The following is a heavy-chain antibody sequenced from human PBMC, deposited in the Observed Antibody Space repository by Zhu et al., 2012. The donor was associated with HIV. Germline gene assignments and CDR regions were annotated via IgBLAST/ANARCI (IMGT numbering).Heavy chain of an antibody. Sequence: QVQLQESGPGLVKPSETLSLNCTVSGGSISSRYWSWIRQSPGKGLEWIGYILDSGSTNYNPSLKSRVTISTGTSKKQFSLKLTSVIPADTAVYYCATYHYGSGSSYYFDHWGQGTPVTVSS. V-gene: IGHV4-59*03. CDR3: ATYHYGSGSSYYFDH. D-gene: IGHD3-10*01. J-gene: IGHJ4*02. CDR1: GGSISSRY. CDR2: ILDSGST.